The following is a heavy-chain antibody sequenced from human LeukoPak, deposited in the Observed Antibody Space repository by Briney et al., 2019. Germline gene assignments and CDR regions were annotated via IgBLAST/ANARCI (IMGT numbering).Heavy chain of an antibody. J-gene: IGHJ4*02. Sequence: ASVKVSCKASGGTFSSYAVSWVRQAPGQGLEWMGRIIPIFGTANYAQKFQGRVTITADKSTSTAYMELSSLRSEDTAVYYCARDLSGSYYPYFDYWGQGTLVTVSS. CDR1: GGTFSSYA. CDR2: IIPIFGTA. CDR3: ARDLSGSYYPYFDY. V-gene: IGHV1-69*06. D-gene: IGHD1-26*01.